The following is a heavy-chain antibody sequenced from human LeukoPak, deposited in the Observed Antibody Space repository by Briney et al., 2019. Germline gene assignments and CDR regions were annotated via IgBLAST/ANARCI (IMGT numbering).Heavy chain of an antibody. CDR2: ISRGVGST. CDR3: AKKGQADDGGKPD. J-gene: IGHJ4*02. CDR1: GFTFSIYD. V-gene: IGHV3-23*01. Sequence: GGSVRLSCAASGFTFSIYDLSWVRQAPGKGLECVSAISRGVGSTYYADSVKGRFTISRDNSKNTLYLQMNNLRVDDTAVYYCAKKGQADDGGKPDWGQGTLVTVSS.